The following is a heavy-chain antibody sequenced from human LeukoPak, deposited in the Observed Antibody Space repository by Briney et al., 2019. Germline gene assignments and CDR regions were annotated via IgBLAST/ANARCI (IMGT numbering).Heavy chain of an antibody. J-gene: IGHJ4*02. CDR3: ARGRRYDFWSGYPDFDY. D-gene: IGHD3-3*01. CDR1: GYSFTSYY. Sequence: ASVKVSCKASGYSFTSYYMHWVRQAPGQGLEWMGIINPSGGSTSYAQKFQGRVTMTRDMSTSTVYMDLSSLKSEDTAVYYCARGRRYDFWSGYPDFDYWGQGTLVTVSS. CDR2: INPSGGST. V-gene: IGHV1-46*01.